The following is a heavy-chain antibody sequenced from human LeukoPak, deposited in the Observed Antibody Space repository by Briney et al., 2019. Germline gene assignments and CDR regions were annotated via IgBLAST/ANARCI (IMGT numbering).Heavy chain of an antibody. CDR2: INPNSGGT. Sequence: GSVKVSCKASGYTFTGYYMHWVRQAPGQGLEWMGWINPNSGGTNYAQKFQGRVTMTRDTSISTAYMELSRLRSDDTAVYYCARVTPYLKGVEPEPHFDYWGQGTLVTVSS. V-gene: IGHV1-2*02. J-gene: IGHJ4*02. D-gene: IGHD1-14*01. CDR3: ARVTPYLKGVEPEPHFDY. CDR1: GYTFTGYY.